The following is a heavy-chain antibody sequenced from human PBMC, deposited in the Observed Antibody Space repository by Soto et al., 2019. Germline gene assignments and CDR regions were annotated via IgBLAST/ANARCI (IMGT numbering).Heavy chain of an antibody. CDR2: IWYDGSNK. Sequence: GGSLRLSCAASGFTFSSYGMHWVRQAPGKGLEWVAVIWYDGSNKYYADSVKGRFTISRDNSKNTLYLQMNSLRAGDTDVYYWAKKSKGRYYYYYRDVGGKGTTVPVSS. V-gene: IGHV3-33*06. D-gene: IGHD4-4*01. CDR3: AKKSKGRYYYYYRDV. CDR1: GFTFSSYG. J-gene: IGHJ6*03.